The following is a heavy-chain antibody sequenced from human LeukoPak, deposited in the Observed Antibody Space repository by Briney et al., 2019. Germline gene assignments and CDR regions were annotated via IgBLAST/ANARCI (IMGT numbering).Heavy chain of an antibody. J-gene: IGHJ4*02. Sequence: SETLSLTCAVYGGSFSGYYWSWIRQPPGKGLEWIGEINHSGSTNYNPSLKSRVTISVDTSKNQFSLKLSSVTAADTAVYYCARGRYGYGYIVYFDYWGQGTLVTVSS. CDR1: GGSFSGYY. V-gene: IGHV4-34*01. CDR3: ARGRYGYGYIVYFDY. CDR2: INHSGST. D-gene: IGHD5-18*01.